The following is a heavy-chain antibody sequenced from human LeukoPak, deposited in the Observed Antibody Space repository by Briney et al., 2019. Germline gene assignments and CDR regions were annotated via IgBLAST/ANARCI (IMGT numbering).Heavy chain of an antibody. CDR2: IYYSGST. D-gene: IGHD3-10*01. Sequence: TSETLPLTCTVSGGSISSYYWSWIRQPPGKGLEWIGYIYYSGSTNYKSSLKSRVTISVDTSKNQFSLKLSSVTAADTAVYYCARQGVRGVIGYWGQGTLVTVSS. J-gene: IGHJ4*02. V-gene: IGHV4-59*08. CDR3: ARQGVRGVIGY. CDR1: GGSISSYY.